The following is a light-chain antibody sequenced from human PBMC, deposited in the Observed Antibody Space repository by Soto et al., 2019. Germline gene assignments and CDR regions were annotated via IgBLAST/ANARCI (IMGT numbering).Light chain of an antibody. V-gene: IGLV2-14*01. CDR2: EVT. Sequence: QSALTQPASVSGSPGQSITISCSGTSSDVGAHDFVSWYQHHPDKAPKVIIFEVTKRPSGVSDRFSGSKTGNTASLTISGPQAEDEADYYCNSYTLSKTVIFGGGTKLTVL. CDR1: SSDVGAHDF. CDR3: NSYTLSKTVI. J-gene: IGLJ2*01.